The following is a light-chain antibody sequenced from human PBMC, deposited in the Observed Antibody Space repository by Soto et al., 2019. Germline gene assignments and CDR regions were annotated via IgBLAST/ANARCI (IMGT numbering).Light chain of an antibody. CDR1: QSVSSSY. J-gene: IGKJ2*01. V-gene: IGKV3-20*01. CDR3: QQYGSSHMYT. Sequence: EIVLTQSPGTLSLSPGERATLSCRASQSVSSSYLAWYQQKPGQAPRLLIYGASSRATGIPDRFSGSGSRTDFTLTISRLEPEDFAVYYCQQYGSSHMYTFGQGTKLEIK. CDR2: GAS.